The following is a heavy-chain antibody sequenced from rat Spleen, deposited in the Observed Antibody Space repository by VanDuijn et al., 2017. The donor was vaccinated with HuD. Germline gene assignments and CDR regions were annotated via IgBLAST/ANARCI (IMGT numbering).Heavy chain of an antibody. D-gene: IGHD1-4*01. CDR1: GFTFSDNY. J-gene: IGHJ4*01. V-gene: IGHV5-29*01. CDR2: ISHDGSST. Sequence: EVQLVESDGGLVQPGRSLKLSCAVSGFTFSDNYMAWVRQAPTKGLEWVATISHDGSSTYYRDPEKGRFTISRDNAKSTLYLQMDSLRSEDTATYYCASSPGYKGMDAWGQGASVTVSS. CDR3: ASSPGYKGMDA.